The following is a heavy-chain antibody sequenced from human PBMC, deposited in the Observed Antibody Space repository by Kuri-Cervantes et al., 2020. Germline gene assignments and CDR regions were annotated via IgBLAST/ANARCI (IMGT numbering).Heavy chain of an antibody. D-gene: IGHD3-3*01. Sequence: GESLKISCAASGFTFSSYGMHWVRQAPGKGLEWVSSISSGSSSIYFADSVKGRFTVSRDNAQNSLYLQMNGLRAEDTAVYYCALPYYDFWSGYYSKTDYWGQGTLVTVS. V-gene: IGHV3-21*01. CDR1: GFTFSSYG. CDR3: ALPYYDFWSGYYSKTDY. J-gene: IGHJ4*02. CDR2: ISSGSSSI.